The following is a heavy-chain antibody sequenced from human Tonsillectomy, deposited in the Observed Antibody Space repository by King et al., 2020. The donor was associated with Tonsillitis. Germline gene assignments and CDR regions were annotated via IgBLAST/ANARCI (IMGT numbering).Heavy chain of an antibody. D-gene: IGHD3-10*01. Sequence: GQLVQSGGGVVQPGRSLRLSCAASGFTFSSYGMHWVRQAPGKGLEWVAVIWYDGSNKYYADSVKGRLTISRDKSKNTLFLQMNSLRAEDTAVYYCARDSGSGTYSYFDYWGRGTLVTVSS. CDR2: IWYDGSNK. J-gene: IGHJ4*02. V-gene: IGHV3-33*08. CDR1: GFTFSSYG. CDR3: ARDSGSGTYSYFDY.